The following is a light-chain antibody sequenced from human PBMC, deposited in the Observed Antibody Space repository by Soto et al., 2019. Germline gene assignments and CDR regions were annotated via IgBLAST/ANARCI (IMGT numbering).Light chain of an antibody. CDR1: SSDVGSYNL. J-gene: IGLJ2*01. V-gene: IGLV2-23*02. CDR3: CSYAGSSTPVV. CDR2: EVS. Sequence: QSVLTQPASVSGSPGQSITISCTGTSSDVGSYNLVSWYQQHPGKAPKLMIYEVSKRPSGVSNRCSGSKSGNTASLTTSGRQAEDEADYYCCSYAGSSTPVVFGGGTKLTVL.